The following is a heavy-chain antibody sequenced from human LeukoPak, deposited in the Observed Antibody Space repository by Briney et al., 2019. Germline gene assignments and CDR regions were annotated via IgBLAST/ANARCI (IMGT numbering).Heavy chain of an antibody. Sequence: SETLSLTCTVSGGSISSYYWGWIRQSPGKGLEWIGSFYHSGSTHYNPSLKSRVTISVDTSKNQFSLKLSSVTAADTAVYYCARTGTDILTGYLEGFGYWGQGTLVTVSS. V-gene: IGHV4-39*07. CDR2: FYHSGST. J-gene: IGHJ4*02. CDR3: ARTGTDILTGYLEGFGY. D-gene: IGHD3-9*01. CDR1: GGSISSYY.